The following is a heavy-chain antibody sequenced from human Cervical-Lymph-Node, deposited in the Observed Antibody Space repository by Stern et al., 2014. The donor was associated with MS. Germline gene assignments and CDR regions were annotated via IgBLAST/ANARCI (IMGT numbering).Heavy chain of an antibody. J-gene: IGHJ6*02. Sequence: VQLVESGGGVVQPGTSLRLSCAASGFSFDSFGMHWVRQAPGKGLEWVAVIWRGEGDEFYADSVRGRFTISRDNSKNTLFLQMNSLRVDDTAVYYCAREVGNFYKGLDVWGQGTTVTVSS. D-gene: IGHD3-10*01. CDR3: AREVGNFYKGLDV. CDR1: GFSFDSFG. CDR2: IWRGEGDE. V-gene: IGHV3-33*01.